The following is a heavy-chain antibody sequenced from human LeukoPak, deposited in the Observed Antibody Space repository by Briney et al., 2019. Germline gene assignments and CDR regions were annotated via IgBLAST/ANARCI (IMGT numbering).Heavy chain of an antibody. CDR3: ARVLRYCSGGSFYSPYNWFDP. CDR2: IYYSGST. J-gene: IGHJ5*02. CDR1: GGSISSGDYY. Sequence: PSETLSLTCTVSGGSISSGDYYWSWIRQPPGKGLEWIGYIYYSGSTYYNPSLKSRVTISVDTSKNQFSLKLSSVTAADTAVYYCARVLRYCSGGSFYSPYNWFDPWGQGTLVTVSS. D-gene: IGHD2-15*01. V-gene: IGHV4-30-4*08.